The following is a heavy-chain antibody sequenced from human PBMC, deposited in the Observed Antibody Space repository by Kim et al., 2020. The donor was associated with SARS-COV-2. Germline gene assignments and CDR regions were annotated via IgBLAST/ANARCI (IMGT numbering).Heavy chain of an antibody. CDR3: ARETVAGSSSARFDY. J-gene: IGHJ4*02. Sequence: QKFQGRVTMTRETPASTAYMELSSLRSEDTAVYYCARETVAGSSSARFDYWGQGTLVTVSS. V-gene: IGHV1-3*01. D-gene: IGHD6-19*01.